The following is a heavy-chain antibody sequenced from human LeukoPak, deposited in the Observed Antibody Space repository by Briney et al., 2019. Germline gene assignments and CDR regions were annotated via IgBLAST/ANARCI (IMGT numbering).Heavy chain of an antibody. CDR2: IYYSGST. V-gene: IGHV4-39*01. D-gene: IGHD3-10*01. CDR1: GGSISSSSYY. CDR3: ARLWFGELFLMDV. Sequence: SETLSLTCTVSGGSISSSSYYWGWIRQPPGKGLEWIGSIYYSGSTYYNPSLKSRVTISVDTSKNQFSLKLSSVTAADTAVYYCARLWFGELFLMDVWGKGTTVTISS. J-gene: IGHJ6*04.